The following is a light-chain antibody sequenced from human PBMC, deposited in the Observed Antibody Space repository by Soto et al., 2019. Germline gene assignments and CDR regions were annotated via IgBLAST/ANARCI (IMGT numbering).Light chain of an antibody. CDR2: DVS. CDR3: SSFATSTTL. Sequence: QSALTQPASVSGSPGQSITISCTGTSSDVGAYDYVSWYQQHPGKAPKLMIFDVSNRPLGVSNRFSGSKSGNTASLTISVLQAEDEAYYYCSSFATSTTLFGGGTELT. J-gene: IGLJ2*01. V-gene: IGLV2-14*01. CDR1: SSDVGAYDY.